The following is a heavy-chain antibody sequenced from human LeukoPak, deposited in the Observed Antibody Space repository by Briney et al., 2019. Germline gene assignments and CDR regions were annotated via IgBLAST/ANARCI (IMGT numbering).Heavy chain of an antibody. J-gene: IGHJ6*02. D-gene: IGHD5-18*01. V-gene: IGHV3-30*03. CDR2: ISYDGSNK. CDR3: ARDFIFSSPYHSWIQLRS. Sequence: GGSLRLSCAASGFTFSSYGMHWVRQAPGKGLEWVAVISYDGSNKYYADSVKGRFTISRDNSKNTLYLQMNSLRAEDTAVYYCARDFIFSSPYHSWIQLRSWGQGTAVTVSS. CDR1: GFTFSSYG.